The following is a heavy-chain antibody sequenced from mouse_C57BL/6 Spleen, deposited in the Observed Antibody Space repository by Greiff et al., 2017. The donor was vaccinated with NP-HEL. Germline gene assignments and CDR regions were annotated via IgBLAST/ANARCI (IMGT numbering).Heavy chain of an antibody. CDR1: GYAFSSSC. CDR2: IYPGDGDT. Sequence: QVQLQQSGPELVKPGASVKISCKASGYAFSSSCMNWVKQRPGQGLEWIGRIYPGDGDTNYNGKFKGKATLTADKSSSTAYMQLSSLTSEDSAVYFCARDGSSPWFAYWGQGTLVTVSA. V-gene: IGHV1-82*01. CDR3: ARDGSSPWFAY. D-gene: IGHD1-1*01. J-gene: IGHJ3*01.